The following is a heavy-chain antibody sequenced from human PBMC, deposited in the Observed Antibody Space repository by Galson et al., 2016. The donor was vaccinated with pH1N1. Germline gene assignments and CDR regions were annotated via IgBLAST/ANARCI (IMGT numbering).Heavy chain of an antibody. V-gene: IGHV1-69*06. CDR3: ATAGPLVREILYYSYAMDV. J-gene: IGHJ6*02. Sequence: SVKVSCKASGGTLSNSAISWVRQAPGQGLEWMGGISPIFGSINYAQRFQGRVTVSADIFTKTAYMELSSLTYEDTAIYYCATAGPLVREILYYSYAMDVWGQGTTVTVSS. D-gene: IGHD3-10*01. CDR1: GGTLSNSA. CDR2: ISPIFGSI.